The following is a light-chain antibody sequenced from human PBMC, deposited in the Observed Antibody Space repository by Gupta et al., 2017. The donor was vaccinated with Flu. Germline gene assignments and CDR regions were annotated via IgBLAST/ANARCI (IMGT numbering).Light chain of an antibody. CDR2: NAS. J-gene: IGKJ1*01. CDR3: QQTYNTSWT. V-gene: IGKV1-39*01. CDR1: QNISIY. Sequence: DIQMTQSPSSLSASVGDRVTIACRASQNISIYLNWYQQKPGKAPNLLIYNASKVQSGVPSKFSGGGSGTDFALSISSLQPEDFATYYCQQTYNTSWTFGQGTKVEIK.